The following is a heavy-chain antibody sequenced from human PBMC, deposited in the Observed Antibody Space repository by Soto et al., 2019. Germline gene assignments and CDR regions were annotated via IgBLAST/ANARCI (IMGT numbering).Heavy chain of an antibody. D-gene: IGHD6-6*01. CDR2: LIPIFGTA. V-gene: IGHV1-69*06. J-gene: IGHJ6*02. Sequence: QVQLVQSGAEVKKPGSSVKVSCKASGGTFSSYAISWVRQAPGQGLEWMGGLIPIFGTANYAQNYQGRVTLTADKSAGTAYMELSSLRSEDTAVYYCARRYRNSLLYYYYYGMDVWGQGPTVTVSS. CDR3: ARRYRNSLLYYYYYGMDV. CDR1: GGTFSSYA.